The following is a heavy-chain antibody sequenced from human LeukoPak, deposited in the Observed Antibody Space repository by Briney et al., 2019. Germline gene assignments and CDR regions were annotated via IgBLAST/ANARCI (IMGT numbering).Heavy chain of an antibody. CDR1: GYTFIGYF. V-gene: IGHV1-2*06. Sequence: ASVKVSCKASGYTFIGYFMSWVRQATGQGLEWMGRINPNSGGTNYAQKFQGRVTMTRDTSISTVYMELSRLRSDDTAVYYCAREDSGYDFQGRYFDYWGQGTLVTVSS. CDR2: INPNSGGT. D-gene: IGHD5-12*01. CDR3: AREDSGYDFQGRYFDY. J-gene: IGHJ4*02.